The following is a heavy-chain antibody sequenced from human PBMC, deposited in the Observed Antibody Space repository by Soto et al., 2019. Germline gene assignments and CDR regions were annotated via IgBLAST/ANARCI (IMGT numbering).Heavy chain of an antibody. CDR1: GFTFSDYY. D-gene: IGHD2-2*01. J-gene: IGHJ6*03. Sequence: GGSLRLSCAASGFTFSDYYMSWIRQAPGKGLEWVSYISSSGSTIYYADSVKGRFTISRDNAKNSLYLQMNSLRAEDTAVYYCARGGCSSTSCYRGLDYYYYMDVWGKGTTVTVSS. V-gene: IGHV3-11*01. CDR2: ISSSGSTI. CDR3: ARGGCSSTSCYRGLDYYYYMDV.